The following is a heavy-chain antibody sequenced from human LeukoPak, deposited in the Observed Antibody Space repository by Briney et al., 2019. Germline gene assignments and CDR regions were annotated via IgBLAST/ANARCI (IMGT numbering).Heavy chain of an antibody. J-gene: IGHJ6*03. V-gene: IGHV5-51*01. CDR2: IYPAHSAT. CDR1: RYNFTSYW. CDR3: ARATVTKYYYYMDV. Sequence: GESLQISCQGSRYNFTSYWIGWVRQLPGKGLEWMGIIYPAHSATRYSPSFQGQVTISADKSISTAYLQWSSLKASDTAMYYCARATVTKYYYYMDVWGKGTTVTVSS. D-gene: IGHD4-17*01.